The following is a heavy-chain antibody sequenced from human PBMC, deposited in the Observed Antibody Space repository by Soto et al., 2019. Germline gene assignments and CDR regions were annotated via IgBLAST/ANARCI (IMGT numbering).Heavy chain of an antibody. Sequence: LETLSLTCSVSGDSISNSRFYWAWIRQPPGEGLEWIGSIYHTGNAYYNPSLKSRVTISVDTSKNQFSLKLTSVTAADAALYYCARDFFDSSDYTTNWFDPWGQGTLVTVSS. CDR3: ARDFFDSSDYTTNWFDP. CDR2: IYHTGNA. D-gene: IGHD3-22*01. CDR1: GDSISNSRFY. V-gene: IGHV4-39*01. J-gene: IGHJ5*02.